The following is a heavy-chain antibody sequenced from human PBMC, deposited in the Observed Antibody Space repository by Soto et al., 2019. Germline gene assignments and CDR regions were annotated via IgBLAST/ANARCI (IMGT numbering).Heavy chain of an antibody. Sequence: SETLSLTCTVSGGSISSYYWSWIRQPPGKGLEWIGYIYYSGSTNYNPSLKSRVTISVDTSKNQFSLKLSSVTAADTAVYYGARHETLHRDYDYSGQATLVTVS. CDR1: GGSISSYY. CDR2: IYYSGST. D-gene: IGHD3-3*01. CDR3: ARHETLHRDYDY. J-gene: IGHJ4*02. V-gene: IGHV4-59*08.